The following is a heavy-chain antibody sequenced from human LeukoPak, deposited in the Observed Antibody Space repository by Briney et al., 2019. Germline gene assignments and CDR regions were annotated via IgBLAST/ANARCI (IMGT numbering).Heavy chain of an antibody. J-gene: IGHJ4*02. CDR1: GFTFSSYS. D-gene: IGHD6-19*01. V-gene: IGHV3-21*04. CDR3: AKLPVAGLYFDY. Sequence: GGSLRLSCAASGFTFSSYSMNWVRQAPGKGLEWVSSISSSGSYIYYADSVKGRFTISRDNAKNSLYLQMNSLRAEDTAVYYCAKLPVAGLYFDYWGQGTLVTVSS. CDR2: ISSSGSYI.